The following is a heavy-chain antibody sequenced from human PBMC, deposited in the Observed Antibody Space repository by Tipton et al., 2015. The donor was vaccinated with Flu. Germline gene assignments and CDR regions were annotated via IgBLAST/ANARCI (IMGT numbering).Heavy chain of an antibody. CDR2: IHRSGTT. CDR3: ARRDFSNYVSEPKNWFDS. CDR1: GDPISTDYF. J-gene: IGHJ5*01. V-gene: IGHV4-38-2*01. D-gene: IGHD4-11*01. Sequence: TLSLTCAVSGDPISTDYFWGWIRQPPGKGLEWIATIHRSGTTYYNPSLKSRVIISVDTSKNQFSLEMRSVTAADTAVYFCARRDFSNYVSEPKNWFDSWGQGTLVTVSS.